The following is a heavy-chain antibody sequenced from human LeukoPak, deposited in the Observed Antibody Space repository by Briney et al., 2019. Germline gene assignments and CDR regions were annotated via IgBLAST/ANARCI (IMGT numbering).Heavy chain of an antibody. CDR3: AVKGAPLTYFDY. Sequence: SETLSLTCAVYGGSFSGYYWSWIRQPPGKGLEWIGEINHSGSTNYNPSLKSRATISVDTSKNQFSLKLSSVTAADTAVYYCAVKGAPLTYFDYWGQGTLVTVSS. J-gene: IGHJ4*02. V-gene: IGHV4-34*01. D-gene: IGHD1-26*01. CDR1: GGSFSGYY. CDR2: INHSGST.